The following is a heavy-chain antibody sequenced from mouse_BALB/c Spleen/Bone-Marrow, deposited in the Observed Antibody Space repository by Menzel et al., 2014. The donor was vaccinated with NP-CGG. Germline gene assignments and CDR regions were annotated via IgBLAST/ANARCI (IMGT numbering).Heavy chain of an antibody. Sequence: VKVEESGPGLVAPSQSLSITCTVSGFSLTSYGVHWVRQPPGKGLEWLVVIWSDGNTTYNSALKSRLSISKDNSKSQVFLKMNSLQTDDTAMYYCARNPYGNYAMDYWGQGTSVTVSS. J-gene: IGHJ4*01. CDR2: IWSDGNT. D-gene: IGHD2-10*02. CDR1: GFSLTSYG. V-gene: IGHV2-6*02. CDR3: ARNPYGNYAMDY.